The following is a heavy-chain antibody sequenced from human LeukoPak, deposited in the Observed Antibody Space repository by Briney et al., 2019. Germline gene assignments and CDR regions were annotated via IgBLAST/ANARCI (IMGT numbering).Heavy chain of an antibody. Sequence: GGSLRLSCAASGFTFDDYAMHWVRQAPGKGLEWVSGISWNSGSIGYADSVKGRFTTSRDNAKNSLYLQMNSLRAEDTALYYCANSKVYCSGGSCYSHFDYWGQGTLVTVSS. CDR1: GFTFDDYA. CDR2: ISWNSGSI. D-gene: IGHD2-15*01. V-gene: IGHV3-9*01. CDR3: ANSKVYCSGGSCYSHFDY. J-gene: IGHJ4*02.